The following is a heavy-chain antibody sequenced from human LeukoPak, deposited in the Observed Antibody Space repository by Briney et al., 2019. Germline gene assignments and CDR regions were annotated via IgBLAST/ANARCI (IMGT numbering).Heavy chain of an antibody. V-gene: IGHV4-4*02. J-gene: IGHJ3*02. Sequence: PSGTLSLTCAVSGGSISSSNWWSWVRQPPGKGLEWIGEIYHSGSTNYNLSLKSRVTISVDTSKNQFSLKLSSVTAADTAVYYCARLRPMIVVVITTSEFVDAFDIWGQGTMVTVSS. CDR1: GGSISSSNW. CDR3: ARLRPMIVVVITTSEFVDAFDI. D-gene: IGHD3-22*01. CDR2: IYHSGST.